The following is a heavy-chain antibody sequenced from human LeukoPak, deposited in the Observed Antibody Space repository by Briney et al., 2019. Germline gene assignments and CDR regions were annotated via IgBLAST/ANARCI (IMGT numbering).Heavy chain of an antibody. CDR2: IRSKAYGGTT. D-gene: IGHD3-10*01. V-gene: IGHV3-49*03. J-gene: IGHJ6*02. Sequence: GGSLRLSCTASGFTFGDYAMSWFRQAPGKGLEWVGFIRSKAYGGTTEYAASVKGRFTISRDDSKSIAYLQMNSLKTEDTAVYYCTTPYGSGSYPAYWYYGMDVWGQGTTVTVSS. CDR1: GFTFGDYA. CDR3: TTPYGSGSYPAYWYYGMDV.